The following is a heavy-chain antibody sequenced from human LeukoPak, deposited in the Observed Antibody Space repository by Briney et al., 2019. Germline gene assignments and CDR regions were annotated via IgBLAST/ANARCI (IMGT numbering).Heavy chain of an antibody. D-gene: IGHD3-16*01. J-gene: IGHJ4*02. CDR1: GGSISSYF. V-gene: IGHV4-59*01. Sequence: SETLSLTCTVSGGSISSYFWTWIRQPPGKGLEWIGYMYYSGNTNYNPSLKSRVTISIDTSKNQFSLKLSSVTAADTAVYYCARLKYDRSLYFDFWGQGTLVTVSS. CDR2: MYYSGNT. CDR3: ARLKYDRSLYFDF.